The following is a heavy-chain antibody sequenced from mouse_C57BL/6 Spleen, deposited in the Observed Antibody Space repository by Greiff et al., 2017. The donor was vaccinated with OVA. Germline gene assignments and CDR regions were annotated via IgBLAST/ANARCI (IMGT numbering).Heavy chain of an antibody. J-gene: IGHJ3*01. CDR2: ISSGSSTI. Sequence: EVKLVESGGGLVKPGGSLKLSCAASGFTFSDYGMHWVRQAPEKGLEWVAYISSGSSTIYYADTVKGRFTTSRDNAKNTLFLQMTSLRSEDTAMYYCASPYDYDGAWFAYWGQGTLVTVSA. V-gene: IGHV5-17*01. CDR1: GFTFSDYG. CDR3: ASPYDYDGAWFAY. D-gene: IGHD2-4*01.